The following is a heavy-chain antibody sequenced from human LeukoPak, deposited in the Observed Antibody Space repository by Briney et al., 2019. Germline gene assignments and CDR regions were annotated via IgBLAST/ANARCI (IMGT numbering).Heavy chain of an antibody. CDR1: GSTLIEVS. D-gene: IGHD1-1*01. CDR2: SDPEDGET. CDR3: VTDRARLFWYFDL. Sequence: GASVTVSCKVSGSTLIEVSIHWVRQAPGEGREYVGGSDPEDGETFHAQNFQGRVSMTEDTSTDTAYMELSSLRSEDTAVYFCVTDRARLFWYFDLWGRGTLVTVSS. V-gene: IGHV1-24*01. J-gene: IGHJ2*01.